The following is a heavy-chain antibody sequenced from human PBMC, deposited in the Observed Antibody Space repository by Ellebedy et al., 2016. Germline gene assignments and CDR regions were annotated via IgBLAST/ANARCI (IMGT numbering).Heavy chain of an antibody. CDR1: GFTFSDYY. CDR3: ARNWDGELDY. CDR2: ISSSSSTK. D-gene: IGHD3-10*01. Sequence: GESLKISXAASGFTFSDYYMNWVRQAPGKGLEWVSYISSSSSTKYYADSVKGRFTISRDNAKNSLYLQMHSLRAEDTAVYYCARNWDGELDYWGQGTLVTVSS. V-gene: IGHV3-48*01. J-gene: IGHJ4*02.